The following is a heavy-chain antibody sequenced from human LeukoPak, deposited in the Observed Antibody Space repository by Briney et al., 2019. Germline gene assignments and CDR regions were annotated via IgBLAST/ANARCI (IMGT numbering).Heavy chain of an antibody. V-gene: IGHV4-59*01. D-gene: IGHD5-18*01. J-gene: IGHJ4*02. CDR1: GGSISSYY. CDR2: IYYSGGT. Sequence: SETLSLTCTVSGGSISSYYWSWIRQPPGKGVEWIGYIYYSGGTNYNPSLKSRVTISVDTSKNQFSLKLSSVTAADTAVFYCARSGGYNYGYGVFDYWGQGTLVTVSS. CDR3: ARSGGYNYGYGVFDY.